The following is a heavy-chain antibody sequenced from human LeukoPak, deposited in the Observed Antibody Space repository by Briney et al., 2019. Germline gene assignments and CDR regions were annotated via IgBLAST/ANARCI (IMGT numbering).Heavy chain of an antibody. J-gene: IGHJ6*04. D-gene: IGHD3-3*01. CDR1: GSTFSSFS. CDR3: ARTPRFLEWLMDV. CDR2: ISSSSSYI. Sequence: PGGSLRLSCAASGSTFSSFSMNWVRQAPGKGLEWVSSISSSSSYIYYADSVKGRFTISRDNAKNSLYLQMNSPRAEDTAVYYCARTPRFLEWLMDVWGKGTTVTVSS. V-gene: IGHV3-21*01.